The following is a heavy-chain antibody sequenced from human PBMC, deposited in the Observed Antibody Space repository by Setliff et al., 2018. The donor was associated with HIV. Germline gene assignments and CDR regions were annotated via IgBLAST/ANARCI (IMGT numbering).Heavy chain of an antibody. V-gene: IGHV4-4*09. Sequence: SETLSLTCTVSGGSISSYYWSWIRQPPGKGLEWIGYIYTSGSVNYNPSLNSRVTISVDTSKNQFSLKVNSVTAADTAVYYCARDLSYDYDRSSDTFDYWGQGTLVTVSS. CDR1: GGSISSYY. CDR3: ARDLSYDYDRSSDTFDY. CDR2: IYTSGSV. D-gene: IGHD3-22*01. J-gene: IGHJ4*02.